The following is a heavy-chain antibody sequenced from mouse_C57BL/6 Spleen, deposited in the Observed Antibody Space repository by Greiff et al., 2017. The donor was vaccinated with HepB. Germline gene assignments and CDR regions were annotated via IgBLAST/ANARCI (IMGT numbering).Heavy chain of an antibody. CDR2: ISSGSSTI. V-gene: IGHV5-17*01. CDR1: GFTFSDYG. D-gene: IGHD2-3*01. Sequence: EVHLVESGGGLVKPGGSLKLSCAASGFTFSDYGMHWVRQAPEKGLEWVAYISSGSSTIYYADTVKGRFTISRDNAKNTLFLQMTSLRSEDTAMYYCARSGDGYWFAYWGQGTLVTVSA. J-gene: IGHJ3*01. CDR3: ARSGDGYWFAY.